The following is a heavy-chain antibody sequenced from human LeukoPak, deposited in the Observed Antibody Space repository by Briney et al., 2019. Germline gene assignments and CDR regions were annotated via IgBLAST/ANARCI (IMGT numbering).Heavy chain of an antibody. CDR2: INHSGST. V-gene: IGHV4-34*01. D-gene: IGHD2-15*01. CDR3: ARGPYSLEYFDL. Sequence: PSETLSLTCAVSGGSFSGYYWSWIRQPPGKGLEWIGEINHSGSTNYNPSLKSRVTISVDTSKNQFSLKLSSVTAADTAVYYCARGPYSLEYFDLWGRGTLVTVSS. CDR1: GGSFSGYY. J-gene: IGHJ2*01.